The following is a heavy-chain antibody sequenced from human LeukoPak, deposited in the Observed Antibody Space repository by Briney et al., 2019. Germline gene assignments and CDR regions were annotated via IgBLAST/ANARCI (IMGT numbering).Heavy chain of an antibody. CDR1: GYTFTGYY. J-gene: IGHJ5*02. V-gene: IGHV1-2*02. CDR2: INPNSGGT. Sequence: ASVKVSCKASGYTFTGYYMHWVRQAPGQGLEWMGWINPNSGGTNYARKFQGRVTMTRDTSISTAYMELSRLRSDDTAVYYCARDTYYYDSSGSDPWGQGTLVTVSS. D-gene: IGHD3-22*01. CDR3: ARDTYYYDSSGSDP.